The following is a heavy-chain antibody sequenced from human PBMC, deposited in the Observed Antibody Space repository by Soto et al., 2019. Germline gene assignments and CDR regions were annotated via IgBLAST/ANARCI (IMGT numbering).Heavy chain of an antibody. CDR1: GFTFSSYG. D-gene: IGHD3-16*02. CDR2: ISYDGSNK. CDR3: AKETHRVRGYRNY. Sequence: TGGSLRLSCAASGFTFSSYGMHWVRQAPGKGLEWVAVISYDGSNKYYADSVKGRFTISRDNSKNMRYLQMNSLRAEDTAVYYCAKETHRVRGYRNYWGQGTLVTVSS. V-gene: IGHV3-30*18. J-gene: IGHJ4*02.